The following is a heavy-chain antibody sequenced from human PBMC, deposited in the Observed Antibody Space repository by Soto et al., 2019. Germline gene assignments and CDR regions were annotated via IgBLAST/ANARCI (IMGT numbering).Heavy chain of an antibody. CDR1: VLCVRNNY. D-gene: IGHD3-10*01. V-gene: IGHV3-53*01. Sequence: GGSLRLSCTAYVLCVRNNYMRWFRQSPGMGLEWVSVIYNDGTTYYADSVKGRFTLSRDTSKNTLSLQMDSLRAEDTAVYYCVRPLPPGRNYGMDVSGQGTTVTVSS. J-gene: IGHJ6*02. CDR2: IYNDGTT. CDR3: VRPLPPGRNYGMDV.